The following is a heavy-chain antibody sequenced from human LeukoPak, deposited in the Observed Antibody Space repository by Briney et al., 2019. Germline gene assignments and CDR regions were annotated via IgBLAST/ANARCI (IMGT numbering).Heavy chain of an antibody. J-gene: IGHJ4*02. CDR3: AKKNVPQHGAGPIDY. CDR1: VFTFSSYG. D-gene: IGHD4/OR15-4a*01. Sequence: GGSLRLSCAASVFTFSSYGMHWVRQAPGKGLGWVAVIWYDGSNKYYADSVKGRFTISRDNSNNALYLQMNSLGPEDTAVYYCAKKNVPQHGAGPIDYWGQGTLVTVSS. V-gene: IGHV3-30*02. CDR2: IWYDGSNK.